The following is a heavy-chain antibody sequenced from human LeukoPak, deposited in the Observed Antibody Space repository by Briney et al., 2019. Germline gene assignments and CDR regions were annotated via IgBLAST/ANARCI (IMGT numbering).Heavy chain of an antibody. CDR1: GFTFSSHA. CDR3: ACTAYYYYYLDV. J-gene: IGHJ6*03. Sequence: PGRSLRLSCAASGFTFSSHAMSWVRQAPGKGLEWVSAVSGSGDNTCYADSVKGRFTISRDNSKNTLYLHMSSLRAEDTAVYYCACTAYYYYYLDVWGKGTTVTVSS. D-gene: IGHD5-18*01. V-gene: IGHV3-23*01. CDR2: VSGSGDNT.